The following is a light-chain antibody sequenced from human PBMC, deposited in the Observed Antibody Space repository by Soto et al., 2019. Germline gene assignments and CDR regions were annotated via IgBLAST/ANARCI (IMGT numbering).Light chain of an antibody. CDR1: QNVNAN. CDR2: GAS. CDR3: QQYNTWLWT. V-gene: IGKV3-15*01. Sequence: EVVMTQSPATLSVSPGERATLSCRASQNVNANLAWYQQKPGQAPRRLIHGASTRATGIPARFSGSGFGTEFILTISSLQSEDFAVYYCQQYNTWLWTFGQGTNVEGK. J-gene: IGKJ1*01.